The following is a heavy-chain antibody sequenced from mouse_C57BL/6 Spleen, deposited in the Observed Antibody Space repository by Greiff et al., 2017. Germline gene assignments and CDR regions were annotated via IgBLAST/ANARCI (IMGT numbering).Heavy chain of an antibody. CDR1: GYTFTSYG. V-gene: IGHV1-81*01. J-gene: IGHJ2*01. D-gene: IGHD4-1*01. Sequence: QVHVKQSGAELARPGASVKLSCKASGYTFTSYGISWVKQRTGQGLEWIGEIYPRSGNTYYNEKFKGKATLTADKSSSTAYMELRSLTSEDSAVYFCAREGTGTGIDYWGQGTTLTVSS. CDR2: IYPRSGNT. CDR3: AREGTGTGIDY.